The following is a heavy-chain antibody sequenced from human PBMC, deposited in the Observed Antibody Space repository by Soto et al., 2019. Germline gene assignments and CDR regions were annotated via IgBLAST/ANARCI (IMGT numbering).Heavy chain of an antibody. CDR2: IYPGDSDT. CDR3: AVGVWSGYWYYGMDV. D-gene: IGHD3-3*01. V-gene: IGHV5-51*01. CDR1: VYSFTSYW. J-gene: IGHJ6*02. Sequence: PGESLQISCKGSVYSFTSYWIGWVRQMPGKGLEWMGIIYPGDSDTRYSPSFQGQVTISADKSISTAYLQWSSLKASDTAMYYCAVGVWSGYWYYGMDVWGQGNTVTV.